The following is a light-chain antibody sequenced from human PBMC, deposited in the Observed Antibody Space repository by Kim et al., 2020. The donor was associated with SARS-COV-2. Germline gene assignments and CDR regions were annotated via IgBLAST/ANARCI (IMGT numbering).Light chain of an antibody. Sequence: VSGSPGQSVTISCAGTSTDVVSWYQQHPGKAPKLMIYAVSQRTSGVPDRFSGSKSDNTASLTISGLQAEYEANYYCCSFAGGWVFGGGTQLTVL. CDR1: STDVV. J-gene: IGLJ3*02. CDR2: AVS. V-gene: IGLV2-11*03. CDR3: CSFAGGWV.